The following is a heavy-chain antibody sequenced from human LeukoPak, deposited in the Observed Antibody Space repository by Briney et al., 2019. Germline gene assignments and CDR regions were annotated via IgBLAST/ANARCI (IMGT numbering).Heavy chain of an antibody. CDR2: IYYSGST. D-gene: IGHD6-6*01. J-gene: IGHJ4*02. Sequence: SETLSLTCTVSGGSISSHYWSWIRQPPGKGLEWIGYIYYSGSTNYNPSLKSRVTISVDTSKNQFSLKLSSVTAADTAVYYCARDRSSSGRFDYWGQGTLVTVSS. V-gene: IGHV4-59*11. CDR3: ARDRSSSGRFDY. CDR1: GGSISSHY.